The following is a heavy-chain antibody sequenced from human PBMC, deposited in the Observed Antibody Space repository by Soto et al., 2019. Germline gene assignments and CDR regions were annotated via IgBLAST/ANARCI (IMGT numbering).Heavy chain of an antibody. J-gene: IGHJ4*02. V-gene: IGHV3-74*01. Sequence: EVQLVESGGGLVQPGGSLRLSCAASGFTLSSYWMHWVRQAPGKGLVWVSRINSDGSSTSYADSVKGRFTISRDNAKNTLYLQMNSLIAEDTAVYYCTSGPPMYCSSSSCYASPFDYWGQGTLVTVSS. CDR1: GFTLSSYW. CDR3: TSGPPMYCSSSSCYASPFDY. D-gene: IGHD2-2*01. CDR2: INSDGSST.